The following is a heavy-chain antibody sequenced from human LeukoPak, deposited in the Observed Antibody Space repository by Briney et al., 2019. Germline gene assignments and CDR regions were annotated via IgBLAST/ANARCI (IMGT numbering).Heavy chain of an antibody. D-gene: IGHD3-10*01. CDR3: TKRGYGSGSYYGRADTFDI. CDR2: FDPEDGET. Sequence: ASVKVSCKVSGYTLTELSMHWVRQAPGKGLEWMGGFDPEDGETIYAQKFQGRVTVTEDTATDTAYMELSSLRSEDTAVYYCTKRGYGSGSYYGRADTFDIWGRGTMVTVSS. CDR1: GYTLTELS. V-gene: IGHV1-24*01. J-gene: IGHJ3*02.